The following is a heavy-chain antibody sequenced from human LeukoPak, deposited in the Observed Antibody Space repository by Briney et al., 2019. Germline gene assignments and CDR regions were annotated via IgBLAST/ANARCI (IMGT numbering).Heavy chain of an antibody. D-gene: IGHD4-17*01. CDR1: GGSISSYY. CDR3: ARQDYGDYHWYFDL. CDR2: IYYSGST. J-gene: IGHJ2*01. V-gene: IGHV4-59*08. Sequence: SETLSLTCTVSGGSISSYYWSWIRQPPGKGLEWIGCIYYSGSTNYNPSLKSRVTISVDTSNNQFSLKLSSVTAADTAVYYCARQDYGDYHWYFDLWGRGTLVTVSS.